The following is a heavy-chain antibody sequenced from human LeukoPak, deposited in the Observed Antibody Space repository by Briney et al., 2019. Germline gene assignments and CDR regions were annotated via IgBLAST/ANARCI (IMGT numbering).Heavy chain of an antibody. Sequence: ASVKVSCKASGYTFTRYAMHSVRQAPGQRLEWMGWINAGNGNTKYSQKFQGRVTITRDTSASTAYMELSSLRSEDTAVYYCARGEIAVAAYDYWGQGTLVTVSS. J-gene: IGHJ4*02. CDR3: ARGEIAVAAYDY. CDR1: GYTFTRYA. V-gene: IGHV1-3*01. CDR2: INAGNGNT. D-gene: IGHD6-19*01.